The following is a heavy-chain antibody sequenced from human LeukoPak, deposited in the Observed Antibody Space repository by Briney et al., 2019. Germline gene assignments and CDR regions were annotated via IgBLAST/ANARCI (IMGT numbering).Heavy chain of an antibody. CDR2: ISGSGGST. D-gene: IGHD4-17*01. CDR3: ARDQTSHDSGDNFDY. Sequence: GGSLRLSCAASGFTFSSYAMSWVRQAPGKGLEWVSAISGSGGSTYYADSVKGRFTISRDNSKNTLYLQMNSLRAEDTAVYYCARDQTSHDSGDNFDYWGPGNLVTASS. V-gene: IGHV3-23*01. CDR1: GFTFSSYA. J-gene: IGHJ4*01.